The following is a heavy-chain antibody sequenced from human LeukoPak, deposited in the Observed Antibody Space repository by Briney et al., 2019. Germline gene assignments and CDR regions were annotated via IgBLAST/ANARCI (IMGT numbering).Heavy chain of an antibody. CDR2: IRYDGSNK. J-gene: IGHJ6*03. CDR1: GFTFSSYG. CDR3: AKDIVVVVPAARNVYYYYCMDV. Sequence: GGSLRLSCAASGFTFSSYGMHWVRQAPGKGLEWVAFIRYDGSNKYYADSVKGRFAISRDNSKNTLYLQMNSLRAEDTAVYYCAKDIVVVVPAARNVYYYYCMDVWGKGTTVTVSS. D-gene: IGHD2-2*01. V-gene: IGHV3-30*02.